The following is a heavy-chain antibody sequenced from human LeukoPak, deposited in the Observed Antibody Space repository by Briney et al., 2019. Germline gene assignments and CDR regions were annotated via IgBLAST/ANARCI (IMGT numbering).Heavy chain of an antibody. J-gene: IGHJ4*02. Sequence: ASVKVSCTVSGYTLTELSMHWVRQAPGKGLEWMGGFDPEDGETIYAQKFQGRVTMTEDTSTDTAYTELSSLRSEDTAVYYCATALGNDILTGYYRWGQGTLVTVSS. CDR3: ATALGNDILTGYYR. D-gene: IGHD3-9*01. V-gene: IGHV1-24*01. CDR2: FDPEDGET. CDR1: GYTLTELS.